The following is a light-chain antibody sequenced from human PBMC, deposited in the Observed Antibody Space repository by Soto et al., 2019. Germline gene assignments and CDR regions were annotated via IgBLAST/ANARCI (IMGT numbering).Light chain of an antibody. Sequence: ETVLTQSPGTLSLSPGERATLSCRASQSVRTNYLAWYQQKPGQAPWLLIWGAFNRAGGVPDRFSGSGSGTDFTLTISRLEPEDYAVYYCQQYGSSPRTFGQGTKVEIK. CDR2: GAF. J-gene: IGKJ1*01. V-gene: IGKV3-20*01. CDR1: QSVRTNY. CDR3: QQYGSSPRT.